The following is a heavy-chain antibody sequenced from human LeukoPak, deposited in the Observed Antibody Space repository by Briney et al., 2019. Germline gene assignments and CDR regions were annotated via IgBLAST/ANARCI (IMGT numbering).Heavy chain of an antibody. V-gene: IGHV1-24*01. CDR1: GFTFSSYG. CDR2: FDPEDGET. D-gene: IGHD3-16*01. J-gene: IGHJ4*02. CDR3: ATDGPLGAPSGLVDY. Sequence: GGSLRLSCAASGFTFSSYGMHWVRQAPGKGLEWMGGFDPEDGETIYAQKFQGRVTMTEDTSTDTAYMELSSLRSEDTAVYYCATDGPLGAPSGLVDYWGQGTLVTVSS.